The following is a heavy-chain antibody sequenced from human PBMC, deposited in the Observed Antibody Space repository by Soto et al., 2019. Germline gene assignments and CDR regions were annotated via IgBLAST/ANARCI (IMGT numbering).Heavy chain of an antibody. CDR3: ARGTYRSKTDFDY. D-gene: IGHD6-13*01. CDR1: GFTFSDYY. CDR2: ISSSSGTI. J-gene: IGHJ4*02. V-gene: IGHV3-11*01. Sequence: GGSLRLSCAASGFTFSDYYMTWIRQAPGSGLEWVSYISSSSGTISYASSVKGRFTISRDNAQNSLYLQMTSLRAEDTAVYYCARGTYRSKTDFDYWGQGTLVTVSS.